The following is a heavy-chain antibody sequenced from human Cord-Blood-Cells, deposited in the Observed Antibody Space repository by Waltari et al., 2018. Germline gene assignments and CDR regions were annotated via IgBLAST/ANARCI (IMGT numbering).Heavy chain of an antibody. V-gene: IGHV4-34*01. D-gene: IGHD6-25*01. Sequence: QVQLQQWGAGLLKPSETLSLTCAVYGGSFSGYYWSWIRQPPGKGLEWIGEITHSGSTNYNPSLKSRVTISVDTSKNQFSLKLSSVTAADTAVYYCARGSSSAKAFDIWGQGTMVTVSS. CDR2: ITHSGST. CDR3: ARGSSSAKAFDI. J-gene: IGHJ3*02. CDR1: GGSFSGYY.